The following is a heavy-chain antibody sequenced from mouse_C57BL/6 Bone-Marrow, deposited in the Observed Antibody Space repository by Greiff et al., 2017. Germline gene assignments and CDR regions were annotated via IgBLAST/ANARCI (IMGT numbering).Heavy chain of an antibody. CDR1: GYTFTDYE. CDR3: TRSAPGCYYGLDY. V-gene: IGHV1-15*01. CDR2: IDPETGGT. Sequence: QVQLKQSGAELVRPGASVTLSCKASGYTFTDYEMHWVKQTPVHGLEWIGAIDPETGGTAYNQKFKGKAILTADKSSSTAYMELRSLTSEDSAVYYCTRSAPGCYYGLDYWGQGTTLTVSS. D-gene: IGHD1-1*01. J-gene: IGHJ2*01.